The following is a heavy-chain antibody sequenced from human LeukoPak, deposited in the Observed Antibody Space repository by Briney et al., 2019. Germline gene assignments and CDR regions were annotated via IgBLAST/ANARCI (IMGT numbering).Heavy chain of an antibody. CDR1: GGSISSYY. D-gene: IGHD2-2*01. Sequence: PSETLSLTCTVSGGSISSYYWSWIRQPPGKGLEWIGYIYYSGSTNYNPSLKSRVTISVDTSKNQFSLKLSSVTAADTAVYYCAMGPGKSVVVLDYWGQGTLVTVSS. J-gene: IGHJ4*02. V-gene: IGHV4-59*01. CDR3: AMGPGKSVVVLDY. CDR2: IYYSGST.